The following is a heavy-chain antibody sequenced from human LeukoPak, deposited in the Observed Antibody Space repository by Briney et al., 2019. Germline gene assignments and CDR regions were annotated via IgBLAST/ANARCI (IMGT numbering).Heavy chain of an antibody. V-gene: IGHV4-61*01. Sequence: PSETLPLTCTVSGYSISSGFYWGWIRQPPGKGLEWIGYIYYSGSTNYNPSLKSRVTISVDTSKNQFSLKLSSVTAAVTAVYYCARAAGTRADYWGQGTLVTVSS. D-gene: IGHD1-1*01. CDR2: IYYSGST. CDR1: GYSISSGFY. J-gene: IGHJ4*02. CDR3: ARAAGTRADY.